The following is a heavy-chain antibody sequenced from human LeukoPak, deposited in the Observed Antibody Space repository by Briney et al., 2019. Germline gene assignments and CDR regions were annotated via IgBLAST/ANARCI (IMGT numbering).Heavy chain of an antibody. J-gene: IGHJ4*02. D-gene: IGHD4-17*01. V-gene: IGHV3-66*01. CDR1: GLTVTNNY. CDR3: TYGDYPPTY. CDR2: LYSDGDT. Sequence: PGGSLRLSCAASGLTVTNNYWHWVRQPPGKGPEWISILYSDGDTKYADSVKGRFTFPRDSSRNTLYLQMNGLRAEDTAVYYCTYGDYPPTYWGQGTLVTVSS.